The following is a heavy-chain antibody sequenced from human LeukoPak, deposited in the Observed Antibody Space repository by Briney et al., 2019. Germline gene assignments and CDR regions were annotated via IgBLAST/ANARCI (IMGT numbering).Heavy chain of an antibody. D-gene: IGHD2-21*02. V-gene: IGHV3-30-3*01. J-gene: IGHJ6*02. CDR3: ARPPGDYYYYYGMDV. CDR2: ISYDGSNK. CDR1: GFTFSSYA. Sequence: PGRSLRLSCAASGFTFSSYAMHWVRQAPGKGLEWVAVISYDGSNKYYADSVKGRFTISRDNSKNTLYLQMNSLRAEDTAVYYCARPPGDYYYYYGMDVWGQGTTVTVSS.